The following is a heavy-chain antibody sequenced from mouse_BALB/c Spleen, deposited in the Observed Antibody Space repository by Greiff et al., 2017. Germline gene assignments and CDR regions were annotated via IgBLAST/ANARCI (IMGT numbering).Heavy chain of an antibody. CDR1: GFTFSNYW. J-gene: IGHJ2*01. CDR2: IRLKSNNYAT. CDR3: TRPYYYGSSYEYYFDY. D-gene: IGHD1-1*01. Sequence: EVQLVESGGGLVQPGGSMKLSCVASGFTFSNYWMNWVRQSPEKGLEWVAEIRLKSNNYATHYAESVKGRFTISRDDSKSSVYLQMNNLRAEDTGIYYCTRPYYYGSSYEYYFDYWGQGTTLTVSS. V-gene: IGHV6-6*02.